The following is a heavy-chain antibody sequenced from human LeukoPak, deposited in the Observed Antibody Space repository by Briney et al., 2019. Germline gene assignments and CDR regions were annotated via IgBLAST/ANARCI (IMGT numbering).Heavy chain of an antibody. CDR1: GFTFSNYA. CDR2: ITGSGGNT. D-gene: IGHD3-9*01. CDR3: AKWGDYDVLTGYYVSNY. V-gene: IGHV3-23*01. J-gene: IGHJ4*02. Sequence: GGSLRLSCAASGFTFSNYAMSWVRQAPGKGLEWVSAITGSGGNTYYADSVKGRFAISRDNSKNTVFLQMNSLRAEDTAVYYCAKWGDYDVLTGYYVSNYWGQGTLVTVSS.